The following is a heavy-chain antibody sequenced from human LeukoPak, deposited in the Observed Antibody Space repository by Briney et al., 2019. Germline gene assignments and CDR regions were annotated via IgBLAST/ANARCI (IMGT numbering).Heavy chain of an antibody. CDR2: ISSSSSYI. D-gene: IGHD3-9*01. CDR3: ARDLAYYDILTGYYTVFGSFGY. J-gene: IGHJ4*02. V-gene: IGHV3-21*01. Sequence: PGGSLRLSCAASGFTFSSYSMNWVRQAPGKGLEWVSSISSSSSYIYYADSVKGRFTISRDNAKNSLYLQMNSLRAEDTAVYYCARDLAYYDILTGYYTVFGSFGYWGQGTLVTVSS. CDR1: GFTFSSYS.